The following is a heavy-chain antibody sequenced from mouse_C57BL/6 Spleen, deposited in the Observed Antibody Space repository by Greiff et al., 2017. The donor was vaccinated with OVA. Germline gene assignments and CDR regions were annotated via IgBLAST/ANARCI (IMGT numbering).Heavy chain of an antibody. D-gene: IGHD3-3*01. CDR1: GFALTSYG. V-gene: IGHV2-2*01. Sequence: QVQLQQSGPGLVQPSQSLSITCTVSGFALTSYGVHWVRQSPGKGLEWLGVIWSGGSTDYYAAFISRLSISKDNSKSQVFFKMNSLHADDTAIYYCARKSGLAREYYAMDYWGQGTSVTVSS. J-gene: IGHJ4*01. CDR2: IWSGGST. CDR3: ARKSGLAREYYAMDY.